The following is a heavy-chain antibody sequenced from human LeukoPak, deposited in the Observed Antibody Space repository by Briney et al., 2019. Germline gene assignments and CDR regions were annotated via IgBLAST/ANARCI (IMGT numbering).Heavy chain of an antibody. Sequence: GGSLRLSCAASGFTFSSYWMSWVRQAPGKGLEWVANIKQDGSEKYYVDSVKGRFTISRDNAKNSLYLQMNSLRAEDTAGYYCARGSGDSSSWYRAFDIWGQGTMVTVSS. V-gene: IGHV3-7*01. CDR1: GFTFSSYW. CDR3: ARGSGDSSSWYRAFDI. CDR2: IKQDGSEK. J-gene: IGHJ3*02. D-gene: IGHD6-13*01.